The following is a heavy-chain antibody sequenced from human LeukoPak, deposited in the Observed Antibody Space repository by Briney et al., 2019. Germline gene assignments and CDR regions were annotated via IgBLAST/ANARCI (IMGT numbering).Heavy chain of an antibody. J-gene: IGHJ4*02. CDR2: ISAYNGNT. CDR1: GYTFTSYG. D-gene: IGHD6-13*01. Sequence: ASVTVSLKSSGYTFTSYGISWVRQPPAQGLEWVGWISAYNGNTNYAQKLHGRVTMTTDTSTSTAYMELRSLRSDDTAVYYCARSPGDSSSWYWDPNFVYWGEGTLGTVSS. CDR3: ARSPGDSSSWYWDPNFVY. V-gene: IGHV1-18*01.